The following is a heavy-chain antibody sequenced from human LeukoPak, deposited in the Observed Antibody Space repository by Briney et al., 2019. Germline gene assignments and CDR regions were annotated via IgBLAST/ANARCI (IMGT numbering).Heavy chain of an antibody. CDR2: INTNTGNP. Sequence: ASVKVSCKASGYTFTSYAMNWVRQAPGQGLEWMGWINTNTGNPIYGQGFTGRVVFSLDTSVSTAYLQISSLKAEDTAVYYCARELCVRGSGSYCPFDYWGQGTLVTVSS. V-gene: IGHV7-4-1*02. J-gene: IGHJ4*02. D-gene: IGHD3-10*01. CDR3: ARELCVRGSGSYCPFDY. CDR1: GYTFTSYA.